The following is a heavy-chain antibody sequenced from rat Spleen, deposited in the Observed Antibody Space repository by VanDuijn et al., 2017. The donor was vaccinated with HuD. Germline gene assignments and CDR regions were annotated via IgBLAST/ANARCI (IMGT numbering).Heavy chain of an antibody. V-gene: IGHV2-47*01. D-gene: IGHD4-3*01. CDR3: ARSIIRGKGGYYVMDA. CDR2: IWSNGGT. CDR1: GLSLTSNS. Sequence: QVQLKESGPGLVQPSQTLSLTCTVSGLSLTSNSVSWIRQPPGKGLEWMGVIWSNGGTDSYSVIKSRLSISRDTSKSQVFLKVNSLQTEDTAMVYCARSIIRGKGGYYVMDAWGQGASVTVSS. J-gene: IGHJ4*01.